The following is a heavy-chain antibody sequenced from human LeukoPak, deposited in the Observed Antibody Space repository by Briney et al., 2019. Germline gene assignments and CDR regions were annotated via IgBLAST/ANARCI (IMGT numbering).Heavy chain of an antibody. CDR1: GYTFTSYG. D-gene: IGHD2-15*01. V-gene: IGHV1-18*01. J-gene: IGHJ4*02. CDR2: ISAYNGNT. Sequence: GASVKVSCKASGYTFTSYGISWVRQAPGQGLEWMGWISAYNGNTNYAQKLQGRVTMTTDTSTSTAYMELRSLRSDDTAVYYCARAIDIVVVVAATEFDYWGQGTLVTVSS. CDR3: ARAIDIVVVVAATEFDY.